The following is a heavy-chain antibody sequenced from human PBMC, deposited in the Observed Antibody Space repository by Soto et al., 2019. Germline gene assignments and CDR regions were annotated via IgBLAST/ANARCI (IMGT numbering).Heavy chain of an antibody. CDR1: GYTFTNHD. D-gene: IGHD1-26*01. CDR2: MNPNSGNV. Sequence: ASVKVSCKASGYTFTNHDINWVRQATGQGLEWMGWMNPNSGNVGYAQKFQGRVTMTRNTSISTAYMELSGLRAEDTAVYYCARTPRGQWELLYYYYGMDVWGQGTTVTVSS. J-gene: IGHJ6*02. CDR3: ARTPRGQWELLYYYYGMDV. V-gene: IGHV1-8*01.